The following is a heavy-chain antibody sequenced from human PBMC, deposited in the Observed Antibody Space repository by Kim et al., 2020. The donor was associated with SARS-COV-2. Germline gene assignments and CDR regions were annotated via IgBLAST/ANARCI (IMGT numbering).Heavy chain of an antibody. D-gene: IGHD1-26*01. J-gene: IGHJ4*02. V-gene: IGHV1-2*02. CDR3: ARDWALYAPRLGGIDY. Sequence: KFQGRVTMTRDTSISTAYMELSRLRSDDTAVYYCARDWALYAPRLGGIDYWGQGTLVTVSS.